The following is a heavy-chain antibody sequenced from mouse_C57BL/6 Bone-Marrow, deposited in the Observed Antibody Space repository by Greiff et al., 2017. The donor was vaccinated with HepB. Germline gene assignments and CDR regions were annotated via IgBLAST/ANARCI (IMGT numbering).Heavy chain of an antibody. CDR1: GYTFTNYW. CDR2: IYPGGGYT. CDR3: ARVGDYYGSNYFDY. Sequence: VQLQESGAELVRPGTSVKMSCKASGYTFTNYWIGWAKQRPGHGLEWIGDIYPGGGYTNYNEKFKGKATLTADKSSSTAYMQFSSLTSEDSAIYYCARVGDYYGSNYFDYWGQGTTLTVSS. V-gene: IGHV1-63*01. D-gene: IGHD1-1*01. J-gene: IGHJ2*01.